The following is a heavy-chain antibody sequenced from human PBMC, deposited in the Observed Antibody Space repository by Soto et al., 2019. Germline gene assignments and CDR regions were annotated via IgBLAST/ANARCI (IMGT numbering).Heavy chain of an antibody. CDR1: GYTFTSYG. J-gene: IGHJ6*04. CDR2: ISAYNGNT. Sequence: ASVKVSCKASGYTFTSYGISWVRQAPGQGLEWMGWISAYNGNTNYAQKLQGRVTMTTDTSTSTAYMELRSLRSDDTAVYYCAREGGIVGSTHLYYPCCIDFRDKAPTVTVSS. CDR3: AREGGIVGSTHLYYPCCIDF. V-gene: IGHV1-18*04. D-gene: IGHD1-26*01.